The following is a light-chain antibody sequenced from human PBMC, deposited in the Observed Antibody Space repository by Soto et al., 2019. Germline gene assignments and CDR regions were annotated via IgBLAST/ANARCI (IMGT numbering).Light chain of an antibody. J-gene: IGLJ1*01. V-gene: IGLV2-14*01. CDR2: DAS. Sequence: QSALAQPASGSGSPGQSITISCTGTSSDVGGYNYVSWYQQHPGKAPKVMIYDASNRPSGVSNRFSGSKSGNTASLTISGLQAEDEADYFCSSYTSSGTYVFGTGTKVTVL. CDR1: SSDVGGYNY. CDR3: SSYTSSGTYV.